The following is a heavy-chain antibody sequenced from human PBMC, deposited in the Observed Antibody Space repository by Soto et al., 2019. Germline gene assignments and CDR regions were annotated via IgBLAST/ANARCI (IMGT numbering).Heavy chain of an antibody. V-gene: IGHV4-30-4*01. CDR3: VRGGNPYHYATSGPGTFDK. Sequence: QVQLQESGPGLVKPSQTLSLTCSVSGDSVSSGDSYWSWIRQPPGKALEWIGYTSFSGYTSYSPSLKGRVPISVDMFKSQFSLRLTSVAAADTAVYYCVRGGNPYHYATSGPGTFDKWGQGTLVSVSS. CDR2: TSFSGYT. J-gene: IGHJ4*02. D-gene: IGHD1-26*01. CDR1: GDSVSSGDSY.